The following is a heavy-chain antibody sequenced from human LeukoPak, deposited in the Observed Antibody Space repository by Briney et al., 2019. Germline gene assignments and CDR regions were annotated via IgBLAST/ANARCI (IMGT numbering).Heavy chain of an antibody. CDR1: GFTFGDYA. CDR2: ISGSGGST. Sequence: PGGSLRLSCAASGFTFGDYAMHWVRQVPGKGLEWVSAISGSGGSTYYADSVKGRFTISRDNSKNTLYLQMNSLRAEDTAVYYCANLAAPLDYWGQGTLVTVSS. CDR3: ANLAAPLDY. J-gene: IGHJ4*02. D-gene: IGHD6-6*01. V-gene: IGHV3-23*01.